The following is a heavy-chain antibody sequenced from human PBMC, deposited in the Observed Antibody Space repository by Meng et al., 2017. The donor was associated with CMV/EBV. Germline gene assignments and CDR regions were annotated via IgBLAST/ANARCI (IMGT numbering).Heavy chain of an antibody. D-gene: IGHD6-13*01. J-gene: IGHJ4*02. Sequence: SETLSLTCTVSGGSTSSSSYYWGWIRQPPGKGLEWIGSIYYSGSTYYNPSLKSRVTISVDTSKNQFSLKLSPVTAADTAVYYCARLGYSSSWNQFDYWGQGTLVTVSS. CDR2: IYYSGST. V-gene: IGHV4-39*01. CDR3: ARLGYSSSWNQFDY. CDR1: GGSTSSSSYY.